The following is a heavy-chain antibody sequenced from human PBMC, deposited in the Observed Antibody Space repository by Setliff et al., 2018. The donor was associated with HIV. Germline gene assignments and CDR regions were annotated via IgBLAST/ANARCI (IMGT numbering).Heavy chain of an antibody. CDR3: AKEGYTIFGVVSRGYYFDY. CDR2: IYSGGST. V-gene: IGHV3-53*01. D-gene: IGHD3-3*01. Sequence: GGSLRLSCAASGFTVSSKYVAWVRQAPGKGLEWVSVIYSGGSTYYADSVKGRFTISRDNSKNTLYLQMNSLRTEDTAVYYCAKEGYTIFGVVSRGYYFDYWGQGTLVTVSS. J-gene: IGHJ4*02. CDR1: GFTVSSKY.